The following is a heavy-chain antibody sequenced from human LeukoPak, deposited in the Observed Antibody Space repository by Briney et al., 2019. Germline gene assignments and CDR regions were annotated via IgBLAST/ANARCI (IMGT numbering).Heavy chain of an antibody. J-gene: IGHJ4*02. CDR1: GYTFTGYY. V-gene: IGHV1-2*02. D-gene: IGHD6-13*01. CDR3: ARGWAYFDY. CDR2: NNPNSGGT. Sequence: ASVKVSCKASGYTFTGYYIHWVRQAPGQGLEWMGWNNPNSGGTNFAQKFQGRVTMTRDTSNSTAYMELTRLISDDTAVYYCARGWAYFDYWGQGTLVTVSS.